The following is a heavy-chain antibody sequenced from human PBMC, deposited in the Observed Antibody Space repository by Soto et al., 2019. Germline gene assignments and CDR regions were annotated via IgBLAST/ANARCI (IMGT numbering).Heavy chain of an antibody. CDR1: SGSFSGYY. D-gene: IGHD6-13*01. CDR2: INHSGST. CDR3: LAAGS. V-gene: IGHV4-34*01. J-gene: IGHJ6*02. Sequence: SETLSLTCAVYSGSFSGYYWSWIRQPPGKGLEWIGEINHSGSTNYNPSLKSRVTISVDTSKNQFSLKLSSVTAADTAVYYCLAAGSWGQGTTVTVSS.